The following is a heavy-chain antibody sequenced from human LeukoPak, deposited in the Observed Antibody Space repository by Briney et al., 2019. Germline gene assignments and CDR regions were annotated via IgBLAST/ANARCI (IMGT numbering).Heavy chain of an antibody. CDR1: GGSISSGGYY. D-gene: IGHD3-22*01. CDR2: LYYSGGP. J-gene: IGHJ4*02. CDR3: AVPNPPPPYYDSSGPWYFDY. V-gene: IGHV4-31*03. Sequence: SETLSLTCTVSGGSISSGGYYWSWIRQHPAKGLEWIGYLYYSGGPYSNPPLQCRVTVAFKSSKHQFTPKWSCATAADRAGYCFAVPNPPPPYYDSSGPWYFDYWGQGTLVTVSS.